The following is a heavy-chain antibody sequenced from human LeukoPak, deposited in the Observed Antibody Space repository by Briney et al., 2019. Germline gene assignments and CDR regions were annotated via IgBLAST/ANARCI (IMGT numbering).Heavy chain of an antibody. Sequence: HPGGSLRLSCAGSGFIVSSNYMSWVRQAPGKGLEWVANVKQDGSEKYYVDSVKGRFTISRDNAKNTLYLQMNSLRAEDTAVYYCASRGPFNDFWSGHDYWGQGTLVTVSS. CDR2: VKQDGSEK. CDR3: ASRGPFNDFWSGHDY. V-gene: IGHV3-7*03. J-gene: IGHJ4*02. CDR1: GFIVSSNY. D-gene: IGHD3-3*01.